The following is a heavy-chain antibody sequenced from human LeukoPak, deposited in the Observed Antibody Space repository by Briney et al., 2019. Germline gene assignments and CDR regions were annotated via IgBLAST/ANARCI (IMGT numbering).Heavy chain of an antibody. V-gene: IGHV4-34*01. CDR3: ARSGDYLKEGFDY. CDR1: GGSFSGYY. D-gene: IGHD3-22*01. CDR2: INHSGST. J-gene: IGHJ4*02. Sequence: SETLSLTCAVYGGSFSGYYWSWIRQPPGKGLEWIGEINHSGSTNYNPSLKSRVTLSVDTSKNQFSLQLRSVTAADRALYYCARSGDYLKEGFDYWGQGTQVTVSS.